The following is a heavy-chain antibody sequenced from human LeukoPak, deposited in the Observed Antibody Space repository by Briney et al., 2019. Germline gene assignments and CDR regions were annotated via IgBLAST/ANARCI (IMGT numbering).Heavy chain of an antibody. Sequence: ASVKVSCKASGYTFTSCGISWVRQAPGQGLEWMGWISAYNGNTNYAQKLQGRVIMTTDTSTSTAYMELRSLRSDDTAVYYCARGHIAAAGRGPVDYWGQGTLVTVSS. CDR2: ISAYNGNT. D-gene: IGHD6-13*01. CDR3: ARGHIAAAGRGPVDY. J-gene: IGHJ4*02. CDR1: GYTFTSCG. V-gene: IGHV1-18*01.